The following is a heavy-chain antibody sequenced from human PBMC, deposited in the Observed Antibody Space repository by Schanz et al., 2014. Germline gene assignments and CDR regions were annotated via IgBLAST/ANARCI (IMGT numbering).Heavy chain of an antibody. Sequence: QVQLVQSGAEVKKPGPSVKVSCKASGYTFTSDSMHWVRQAPGQGLEWMGMINPSGGSTTYAQKFQGRVTMTRDTSTSTVYMELSSLRSEDTAVYYCARDGVDAAAGGNYWGQGTLVTVSS. CDR3: ARDGVDAAAGGNY. CDR2: INPSGGST. J-gene: IGHJ4*02. CDR1: GYTFTSDS. D-gene: IGHD6-13*01. V-gene: IGHV1-46*03.